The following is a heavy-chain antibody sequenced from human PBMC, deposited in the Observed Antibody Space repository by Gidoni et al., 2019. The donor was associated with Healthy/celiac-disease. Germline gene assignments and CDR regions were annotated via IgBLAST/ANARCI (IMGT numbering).Heavy chain of an antibody. CDR1: GFNFSSYA. V-gene: IGHV3-23*01. Sequence: EVQPLASGGGLVQPGGSLRLSCAASGFNFSSYAMSWVRQAQGKGLEWFSAISGSGGRTYCADSVKGRFTSSSDNAKNTLYLQMNSLRAEDTAVYDCAKGDGEYAVDYWGQGTLVTVSS. D-gene: IGHD2-21*02. CDR3: AKGDGEYAVDY. J-gene: IGHJ4*02. CDR2: ISGSGGRT.